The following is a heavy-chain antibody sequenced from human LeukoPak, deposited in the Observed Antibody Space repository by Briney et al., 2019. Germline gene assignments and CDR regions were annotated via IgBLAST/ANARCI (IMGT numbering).Heavy chain of an antibody. D-gene: IGHD6-6*01. Sequence: GGSLRLSCAASGFSFSSYWMTWVRQAPGKGVEWVARIDQRGSDKHYVDSVKGRFTVSRDNAKNSLFLQMNSLRDEDTAVYYCTRGGAARPDYWGQGTLVTVSS. CDR2: IDQRGSDK. CDR3: TRGGAARPDY. V-gene: IGHV3-7*01. J-gene: IGHJ4*02. CDR1: GFSFSSYW.